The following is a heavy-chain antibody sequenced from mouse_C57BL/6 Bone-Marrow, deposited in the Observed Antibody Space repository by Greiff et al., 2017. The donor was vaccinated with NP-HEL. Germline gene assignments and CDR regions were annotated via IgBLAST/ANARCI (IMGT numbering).Heavy chain of an antibody. CDR3: ARYYYDYDDD. CDR1: GYAFSSSW. D-gene: IGHD2-4*01. J-gene: IGHJ2*01. Sequence: LQESGPELVKPGASVKISCKASGYAFSSSWMNWVKQRPGKGLEWIGRIYPGDGDTNYNGKFKGKATLTADKSSSTAYMQLSSLTSEDSAVYFCARYYYDYDDDWGQGTTLTVSS. V-gene: IGHV1-82*01. CDR2: IYPGDGDT.